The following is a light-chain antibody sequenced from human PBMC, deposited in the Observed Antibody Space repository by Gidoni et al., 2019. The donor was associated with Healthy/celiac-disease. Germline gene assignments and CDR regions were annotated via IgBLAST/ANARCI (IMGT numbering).Light chain of an antibody. J-gene: IGLJ1*01. V-gene: IGLV2-23*03. CDR3: CSYAGSSTFV. CDR2: EGT. CDR1: SSDVGSYNL. Sequence: QSALPQPASVSASAGQSITISCTGTSSDVGSYNLVSWYQPHPGKAPKLMIYEGTKRPSGVSNRFSGSKSGNTASLTISGLQAEDEADYYCCSYAGSSTFVFGTGTKVTVL.